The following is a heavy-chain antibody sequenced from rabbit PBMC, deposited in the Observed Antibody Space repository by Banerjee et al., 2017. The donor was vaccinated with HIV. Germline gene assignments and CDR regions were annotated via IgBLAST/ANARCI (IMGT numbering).Heavy chain of an antibody. D-gene: IGHD6-1*01. CDR1: GFSFSSSYY. CDR3: ARNDYSNIYANYAYAT. V-gene: IGHV1S45*01. Sequence: QEQLEESGGGLVQPEGSLTLTCTASGFSFSSSYYMCWVRQAPGKGLEWIGCIYTGSGGACYASWAKGRFTISKTSSTTVTLQMTSLTAADTATYFCARNDYSNIYANYAYATWGQGTLVTVS. J-gene: IGHJ3*01. CDR2: IYTGSGGA.